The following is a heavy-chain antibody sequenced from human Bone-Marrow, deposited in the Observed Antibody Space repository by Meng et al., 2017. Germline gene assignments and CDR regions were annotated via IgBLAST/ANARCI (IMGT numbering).Heavy chain of an antibody. Sequence: RGQSVGEVKKPGASVQFSCKTSGYTFTSYGISWVRQAPGQGLEWMGWISAYNGNTNYAQKLQGRVTMTTDTSTSTAYMELRSLRSDDMAVYYCARDLGGDDWGQGTLVTVSS. V-gene: IGHV1-18*03. CDR3: ARDLGGDD. CDR2: ISAYNGNT. D-gene: IGHD3-10*01. J-gene: IGHJ4*02. CDR1: GYTFTSYG.